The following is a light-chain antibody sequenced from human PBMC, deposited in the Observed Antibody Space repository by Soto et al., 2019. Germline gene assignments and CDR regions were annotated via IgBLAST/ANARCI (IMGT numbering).Light chain of an antibody. V-gene: IGKV3-11*01. Sequence: IVLTQSAATLTLSPGERATLSCRASQSVGGYLDWYQQKPGQAPRLLIYDASNRASGIPARFSGSGSGTDFTLTISSLEPEDLAVYYCHQRSNWPPLTFGGGTKVEIK. CDR2: DAS. CDR1: QSVGGY. CDR3: HQRSNWPPLT. J-gene: IGKJ4*01.